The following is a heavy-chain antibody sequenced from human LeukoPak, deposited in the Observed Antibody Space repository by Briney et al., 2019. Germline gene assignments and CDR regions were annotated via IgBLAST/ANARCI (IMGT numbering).Heavy chain of an antibody. CDR3: ARGGKGNADGYNQALDY. D-gene: IGHD5-24*01. J-gene: IGHJ4*02. CDR1: GYTFTNYY. Sequence: ASVKVSFESSGYTFTNYYIHWVRQAPGQGLEWMGIINPSGGSTTYAQKFQGRVTMTRDTSTSTVYMELSSLRSDDTAVYYCARGGKGNADGYNQALDYWGQGTLVTVSS. CDR2: INPSGGST. V-gene: IGHV1-46*01.